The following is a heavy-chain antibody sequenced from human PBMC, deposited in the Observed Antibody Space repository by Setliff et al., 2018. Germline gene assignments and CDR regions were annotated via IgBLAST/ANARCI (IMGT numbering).Heavy chain of an antibody. CDR2: IYPGDSDT. CDR1: ASTFSNYW. V-gene: IGHV5-51*01. CDR3: ARRDGSGSYPVGGAFDI. Sequence: GESLKISCKDSASTFSNYWIVWVRQMPGKGLEWMGIIYPGDSDTRYSPSFQGQVTISADKSISTAYLQWSSLKASDTAMYYCARRDGSGSYPVGGAFDIWGQGTMVTVSS. J-gene: IGHJ3*02. D-gene: IGHD3-10*01.